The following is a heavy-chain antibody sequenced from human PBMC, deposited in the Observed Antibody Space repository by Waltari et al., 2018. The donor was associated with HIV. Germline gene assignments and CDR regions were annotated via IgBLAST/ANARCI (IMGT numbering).Heavy chain of an antibody. Sequence: QLQLQESGPGLVKPPETLSLTCTVSGGSISGSTYYWGWIRPPPGKGLEWIGSIYYSGSTYYNPSLKSRVTISVDTSKNQFSLKLSSVTAADTAVYYCATTLNILSGLNWFDPWGQGTLVTVSS. CDR2: IYYSGST. D-gene: IGHD3-9*01. J-gene: IGHJ5*02. V-gene: IGHV4-39*01. CDR3: ATTLNILSGLNWFDP. CDR1: GGSISGSTYY.